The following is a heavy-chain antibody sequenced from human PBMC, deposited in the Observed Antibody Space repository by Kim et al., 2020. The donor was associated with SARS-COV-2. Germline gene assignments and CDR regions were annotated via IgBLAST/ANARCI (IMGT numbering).Heavy chain of an antibody. CDR3: ARDSGWNADY. Sequence: GNPTYAQGFTGRFVFSLDTSVSTAYLQSSSLKAEDTAVYYCARDSGWNADYWGQGTLVTVSS. D-gene: IGHD1-1*01. J-gene: IGHJ4*02. V-gene: IGHV7-4-1*02. CDR2: GNP.